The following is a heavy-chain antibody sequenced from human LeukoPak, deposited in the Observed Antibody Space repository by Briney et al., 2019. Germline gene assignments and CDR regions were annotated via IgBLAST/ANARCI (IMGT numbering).Heavy chain of an antibody. D-gene: IGHD1-1*01. CDR3: ARCTTGRTFGSLREIKRSREIDY. CDR1: GFILISYE. V-gene: IGHV3-48*03. CDR2: ISFSGNTI. J-gene: IGHJ4*02. Sequence: GGPLRLSCAASGFILISYEMNWVRQAPGKGLEWVSYISFSGNTIYYADSVKGRFTISRDNAKNSLYLQMNSLRVEDTAVYYCARCTTGRTFGSLREIKRSREIDYWGQGTLVTVSS.